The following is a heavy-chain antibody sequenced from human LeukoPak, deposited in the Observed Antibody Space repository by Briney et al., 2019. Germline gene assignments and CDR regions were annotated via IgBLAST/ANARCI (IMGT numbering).Heavy chain of an antibody. CDR3: ARSYSSSWYREGNWYDP. CDR1: GFTFSSYA. Sequence: GGSLRLSCAASGFTFSSYAMHWVRQAPGKGLEYVSAISSNGGSTYYANSVKGRFTISRDNSKNTLYLQMGSLRAEDMAVYYCARSYSSSWYREGNWYDPWGQGTLVTVSS. CDR2: ISSNGGST. D-gene: IGHD6-13*01. V-gene: IGHV3-64*01. J-gene: IGHJ5*02.